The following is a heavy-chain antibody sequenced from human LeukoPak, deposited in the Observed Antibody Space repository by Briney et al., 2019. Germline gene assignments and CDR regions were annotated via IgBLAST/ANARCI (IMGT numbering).Heavy chain of an antibody. CDR3: ARDPRRAVEGMDV. Sequence: ASVKVSCKASGYTFTGYYMHWVRQAPGQGLEWMGWINPNSGGTNYAQKFQGRVTMTRNTSISTAYMELSRLRSDDTAVYYCARDPRRAVEGMDVWGKGTTVTVSS. D-gene: IGHD6-19*01. CDR2: INPNSGGT. V-gene: IGHV1-2*02. J-gene: IGHJ6*03. CDR1: GYTFTGYY.